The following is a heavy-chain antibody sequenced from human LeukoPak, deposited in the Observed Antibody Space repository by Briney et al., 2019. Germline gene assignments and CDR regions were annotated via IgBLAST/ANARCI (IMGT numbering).Heavy chain of an antibody. CDR2: IYSGGST. CDR1: GSTVSSNY. J-gene: IGHJ4*02. D-gene: IGHD3-22*01. Sequence: GGSLRLSCAGSGSTVSSNYMSWVRQAPGKGLEWVAVIYSGGSTYYADSVKGRFTISRDNSKNTLYLQMNSLRAEDTAVYYCARGRLDGSSGYNGYYFDYWGQGTLVTVSS. CDR3: ARGRLDGSSGYNGYYFDY. V-gene: IGHV3-53*01.